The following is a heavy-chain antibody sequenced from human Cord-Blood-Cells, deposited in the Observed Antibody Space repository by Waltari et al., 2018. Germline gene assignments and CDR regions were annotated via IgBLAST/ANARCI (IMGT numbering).Heavy chain of an antibody. V-gene: IGHV4-34*01. CDR1: GGSFSGYY. CDR2: INHSGST. CDR3: ARGSYDYVWGSYRYTRRYFDY. Sequence: QVQLQQWGAGLLKPLETLSLTCAVYGGSFSGYYWSWIRQPPGKGLEWIGEINHSGSTNYNPSLKSRVTISVDTSKNQFSLKLSSVTAADTAVYYCARGSYDYVWGSYRYTRRYFDYWGQGTLVTVSS. D-gene: IGHD3-16*02. J-gene: IGHJ4*02.